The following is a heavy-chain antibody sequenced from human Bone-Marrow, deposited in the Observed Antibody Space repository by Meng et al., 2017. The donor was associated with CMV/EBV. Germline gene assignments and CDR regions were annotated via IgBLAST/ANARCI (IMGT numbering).Heavy chain of an antibody. CDR3: ARAYYGDYPDYFAY. Sequence: GSLRLSCTVSGGSISSYYWSWIRQPPGKGLEWIGYIYYSGSTNYNPSLKSRVTISVDTSKNQFSLKLSSVTAADTAVYYCARAYYGDYPDYFAYWGQGHLV. D-gene: IGHD4-17*01. CDR1: GGSISSYY. V-gene: IGHV4-59*01. CDR2: IYYSGST. J-gene: IGHJ4*02.